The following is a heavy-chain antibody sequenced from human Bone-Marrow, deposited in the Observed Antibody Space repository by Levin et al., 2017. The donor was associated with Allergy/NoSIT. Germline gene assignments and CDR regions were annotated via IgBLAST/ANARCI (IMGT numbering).Heavy chain of an antibody. CDR2: ISSKPDGATT. CDR3: STQFQW. CDR1: GFSLSNAW. V-gene: IGHV3-15*01. Sequence: GGSLRLSCAASGFSLSNAWMNWVRQAPGKGMEWIGRISSKPDGATTDYAAPLKGRFTISRDDSTNTLYLEVNSLKVEDTAVYYCSTQFQWWGQGTLFTVSS. J-gene: IGHJ4*02. D-gene: IGHD6-19*01.